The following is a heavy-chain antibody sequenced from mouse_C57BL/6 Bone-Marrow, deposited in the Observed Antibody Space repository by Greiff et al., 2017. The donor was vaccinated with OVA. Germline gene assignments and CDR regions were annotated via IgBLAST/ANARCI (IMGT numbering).Heavy chain of an antibody. Sequence: EVKLMESGGGLVKPGGSLKLSCAASGFTFSDYGMHWVRQAPEKGLEWVAYISSGSSTIYYADTVKGRFTISRDNAKKNLFMQMTSRRSEDTAMYYGASKRLDYYYAMDDWGQGTSVTVSS. CDR3: ASKRLDYYYAMDD. CDR2: ISSGSSTI. J-gene: IGHJ4*01. V-gene: IGHV5-17*01. CDR1: GFTFSDYG.